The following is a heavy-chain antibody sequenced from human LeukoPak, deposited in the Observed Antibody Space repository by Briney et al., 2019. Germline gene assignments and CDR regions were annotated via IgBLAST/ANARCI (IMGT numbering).Heavy chain of an antibody. CDR1: GGSFSGYY. CDR3: ARGRRIWFYDSPFDY. Sequence: SETLSLTCAVYGGSFSGYYWSWIRQPPGKGLEWIGEINHSGSTNYNPSLKSRVTISVDTSENQFSLKLSSVIAADTAVYYCARGRRIWFYDSPFDYWGQGTLVTVSS. V-gene: IGHV4-34*01. CDR2: INHSGST. J-gene: IGHJ4*02. D-gene: IGHD3-22*01.